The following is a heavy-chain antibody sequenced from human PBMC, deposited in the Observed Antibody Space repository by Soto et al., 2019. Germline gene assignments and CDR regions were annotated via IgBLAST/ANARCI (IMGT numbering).Heavy chain of an antibody. CDR3: ARGLMWLAD. V-gene: IGHV4-4*02. CDR2: IHHTGTT. J-gene: IGHJ4*02. Sequence: QVQLQESGPGLVKPWGTLSLTCAVSRGSISSVNGWIWVRQSPGKGLEWIGEIHHTGTTNYSPSLKSRVTISADNSENLFSLKLNTVTAADTAVYYCARGLMWLADRGQGTLVTVSS. D-gene: IGHD6-19*01. CDR1: RGSISSVNG.